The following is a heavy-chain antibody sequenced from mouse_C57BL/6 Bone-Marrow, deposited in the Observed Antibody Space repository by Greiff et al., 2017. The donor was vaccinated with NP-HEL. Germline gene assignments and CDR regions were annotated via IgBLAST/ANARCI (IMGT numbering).Heavy chain of an antibody. V-gene: IGHV2-5*01. CDR3: AKGGYGSSYYFDY. D-gene: IGHD1-1*01. CDR1: GFSLTSYG. Sequence: VQLVESGPGLVQPSQSLSITCTVSGFSLTSYGVHWVRQSPGKGLEWLGVIWRGGSTDYNAAFMSRLSITKDNSKSQVFFKMNSLQADDTAIYYCAKGGYGSSYYFDYWGQGTTLTVSS. CDR2: IWRGGST. J-gene: IGHJ2*01.